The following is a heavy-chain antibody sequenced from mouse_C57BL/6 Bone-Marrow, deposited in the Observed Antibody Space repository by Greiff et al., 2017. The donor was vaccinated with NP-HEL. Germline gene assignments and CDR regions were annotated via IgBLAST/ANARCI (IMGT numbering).Heavy chain of an antibody. Sequence: VQLQQSGGDLVKPGGSLKLSCAASGFTFSSYGMSWVRQTPDKRLEWVATISSGGSYTYYPDSVKGRFTISRDNAKNTLYLQMSSLKSEDTAMYYCARHVDYSSSYGLPCAMDYWGQGTSVTVSS. CDR3: ARHVDYSSSYGLPCAMDY. D-gene: IGHD1-1*01. CDR1: GFTFSSYG. J-gene: IGHJ4*01. CDR2: ISSGGSYT. V-gene: IGHV5-6*01.